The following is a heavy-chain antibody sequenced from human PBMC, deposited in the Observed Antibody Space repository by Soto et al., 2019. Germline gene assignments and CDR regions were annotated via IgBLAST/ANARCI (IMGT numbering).Heavy chain of an antibody. J-gene: IGHJ4*02. D-gene: IGHD3-9*01. CDR2: IIPIFGTA. V-gene: IGHV1-69*13. Sequence: ASVKVSCKASGGTFSSYAISWVRQAPGQGLEWMGGIIPIFGTANYAQKFQGRVTITADESTSTAYMELSSLRSEDTAVYYCARAQAGILTGYYPNAYFDYWGQGTLVTVSS. CDR1: GGTFSSYA. CDR3: ARAQAGILTGYYPNAYFDY.